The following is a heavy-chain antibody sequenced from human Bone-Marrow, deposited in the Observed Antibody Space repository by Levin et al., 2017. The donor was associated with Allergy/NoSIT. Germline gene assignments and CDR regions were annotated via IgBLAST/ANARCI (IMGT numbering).Heavy chain of an antibody. CDR3: ARDERHYYDYSGYYFEY. Sequence: GESLKISCAASGFIFSSYSMNWVRQAPGKGLEWVSYISSSSSTIYYTDSVKGRFTISRDNAKNSLYLQMNSLRDEDTAVYYCARDERHYYDYSGYYFEYWGQGTLVTVSS. V-gene: IGHV3-48*02. CDR2: ISSSSSTI. CDR1: GFIFSSYS. D-gene: IGHD3-22*01. J-gene: IGHJ4*02.